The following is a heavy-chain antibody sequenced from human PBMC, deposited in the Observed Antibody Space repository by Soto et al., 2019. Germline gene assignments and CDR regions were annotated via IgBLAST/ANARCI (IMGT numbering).Heavy chain of an antibody. CDR2: IYFRGNT. D-gene: IGHD3-22*01. J-gene: IGHJ3*02. Sequence: SETLSLTCSVSGDSISRIDYYWTWIRQHPEKGLEWIGNIYFRGNTYYSPSLESRLTISVDTSKNQFSLKLTSVTAADTAVYYCAREGGSYDSGGYLIRGAFDIWGRGTMVTVSS. V-gene: IGHV4-31*03. CDR1: GDSISRIDYY. CDR3: AREGGSYDSGGYLIRGAFDI.